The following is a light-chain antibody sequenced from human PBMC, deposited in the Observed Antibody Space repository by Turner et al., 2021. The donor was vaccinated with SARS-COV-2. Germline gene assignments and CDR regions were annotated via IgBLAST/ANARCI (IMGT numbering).Light chain of an antibody. CDR1: QSISSV. CDR2: DAS. V-gene: IGKV3-11*01. J-gene: IGKJ1*01. CDR3: QQRANSGT. Sequence: EIVLTQSPATLSLSPGERATLSCRASQSISSVLAWYQQKPGQAPRLLIYDASSKAAGIQTRFSGSVSGTDFNLTISSLEPEDFAVYYCQQRANSGTFGQGTKVEVK.